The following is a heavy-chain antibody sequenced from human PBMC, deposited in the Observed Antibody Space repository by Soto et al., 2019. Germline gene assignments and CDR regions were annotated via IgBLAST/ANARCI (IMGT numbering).Heavy chain of an antibody. CDR1: GFTFSSYS. V-gene: IGHV3-21*01. Sequence: EVQLVESGGGLVKPGGSLRLSCAASGFTFSSYSMNWVRQAPGKGLEWVSSISSSSSYIYYADSVKGRFTISRDKAKKSLYLQMNSLRAGDTAVYYCAGEYSNYAYGMDVWCQGTTVTVSS. CDR2: ISSSSSYI. CDR3: AGEYSNYAYGMDV. D-gene: IGHD4-4*01. J-gene: IGHJ6*02.